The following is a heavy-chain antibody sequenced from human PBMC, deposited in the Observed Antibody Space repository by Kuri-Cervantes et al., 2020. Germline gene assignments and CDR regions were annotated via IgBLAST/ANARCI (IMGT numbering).Heavy chain of an antibody. Sequence: ASVKVSCKASGYTFTSYDINWVRQATGQGLEWMGWMNPNSGNTGYAQKFQGRVTMTRNTSISTAYMELSSLRSEDTAVYYCARARKDGKGRYYYGMDVWGQGTMVTVSS. CDR1: GYTFTSYD. CDR2: MNPNSGNT. D-gene: IGHD1-14*01. J-gene: IGHJ6*02. V-gene: IGHV1-8*01. CDR3: ARARKDGKGRYYYGMDV.